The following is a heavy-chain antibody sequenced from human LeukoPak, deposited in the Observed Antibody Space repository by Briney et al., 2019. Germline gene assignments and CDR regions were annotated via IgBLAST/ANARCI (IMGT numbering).Heavy chain of an antibody. CDR2: IYYSGST. D-gene: IGHD4-17*01. V-gene: IGHV4-59*01. CDR1: GGSISSYY. Sequence: SETLSLTCTVSGGSISSYYWSWIRQPPGKGLGWIGYIYYSGSTNYNPSLKSRVTISVDTSKNQFSLKLSSVTAADTAVYYCARWYGDPYFDYWGQGTLVTVSS. CDR3: ARWYGDPYFDY. J-gene: IGHJ4*02.